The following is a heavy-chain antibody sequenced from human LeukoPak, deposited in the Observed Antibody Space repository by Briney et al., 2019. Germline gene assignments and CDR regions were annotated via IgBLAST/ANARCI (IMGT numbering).Heavy chain of an antibody. Sequence: SGGSLRLSCVASGFTFTNARMSWVRQAPGKGLEWVGHIATKSDGETAVYSAPVKGRFTLSRDDSKNTVYLQMNSLKTEDTALYYCIGLYLGYWGQGTPVTVSS. J-gene: IGHJ4*02. V-gene: IGHV3-15*04. D-gene: IGHD4/OR15-4a*01. CDR1: GFTFTNAR. CDR3: IGLYLGY. CDR2: IATKSDGETA.